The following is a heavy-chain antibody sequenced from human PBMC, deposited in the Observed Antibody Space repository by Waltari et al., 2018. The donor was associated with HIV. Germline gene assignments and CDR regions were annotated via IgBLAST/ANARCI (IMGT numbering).Heavy chain of an antibody. CDR3: VRRSVLGLEL. J-gene: IGHJ6*02. D-gene: IGHD6-19*01. CDR2: ITYAGGTQ. CDR1: GVMFSTHA. V-gene: IGHV3-30*03. Sequence: VLSVGGVATPVMSLRLCCSAAGVMFSTHARHWVRQSADKRLELVDVITYAGGTQFVTDSLKGRFIISRDNARDTLYLEMKLLKVDDSGIDYCVRRSVLGLELWGQASTVIVS.